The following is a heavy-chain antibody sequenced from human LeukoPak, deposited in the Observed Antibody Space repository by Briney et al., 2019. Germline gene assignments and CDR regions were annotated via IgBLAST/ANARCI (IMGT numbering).Heavy chain of an antibody. Sequence: SVKVSCKASGGTFSSYAISWVRQAPGQGLEWMGGIIPIFGTANYAQKFQGRVTITADESTSTAYMELSSLRSEDTAVYYCARAGIEMTLVYPRADYWGQGTLVTVSS. D-gene: IGHD5-24*01. V-gene: IGHV1-69*13. CDR2: IIPIFGTA. J-gene: IGHJ4*02. CDR3: ARAGIEMTLVYPRADY. CDR1: GGTFSSYA.